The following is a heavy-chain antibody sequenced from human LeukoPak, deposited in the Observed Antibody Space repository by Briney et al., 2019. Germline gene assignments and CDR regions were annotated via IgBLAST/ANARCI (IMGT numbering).Heavy chain of an antibody. CDR1: GGSISSYY. J-gene: IGHJ4*02. CDR3: ASQYGDYRAVVY. V-gene: IGHV4-59*08. D-gene: IGHD4-17*01. CDR2: IYYSGST. Sequence: SETPSLTCTVSGGSISSYYWTWIRQPPGKGLEWIGNIYYSGSTKYNPSLRSRVTISVDTSKSQFSLKLSSVTAADTAVYYCASQYGDYRAVVYWGQGTLVTVSS.